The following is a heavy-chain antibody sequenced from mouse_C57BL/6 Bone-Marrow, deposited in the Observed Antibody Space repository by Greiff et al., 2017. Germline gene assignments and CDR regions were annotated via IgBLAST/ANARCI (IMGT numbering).Heavy chain of an antibody. CDR1: GFTFSSYG. CDR2: ISSGGSYT. V-gene: IGHV5-6*01. CDR3: ARPNDGYYSWFAY. Sequence: EVMLVESGGDLVKPGGSLKLSCAASGFTFSSYGMSWVRQTPDKRLEWVATISSGGSYTYYPDSVKGRFTISRDNAKNTLYLQMSSLKSEDTAMYYCARPNDGYYSWFAYWGQGTLVTVSA. J-gene: IGHJ3*01. D-gene: IGHD2-3*01.